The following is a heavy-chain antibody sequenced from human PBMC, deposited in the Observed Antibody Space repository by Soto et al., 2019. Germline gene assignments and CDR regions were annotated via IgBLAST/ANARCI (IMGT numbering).Heavy chain of an antibody. D-gene: IGHD2-15*01. V-gene: IGHV4-39*01. CDR1: GGSIGGNSFC. CDR3: GKVLVGATGHTDSDS. Sequence: EPMSLGCTVAGGSIGGNSFCWAWIRQPAGRGLEWIGNMDYSGVTYSNASLQSRVTISRDTSRNQFSLKLTSVTAADKALYYCGKVLVGATGHTDSDSWGPGTLVTVSS. CDR2: MDYSGVT. J-gene: IGHJ4*02.